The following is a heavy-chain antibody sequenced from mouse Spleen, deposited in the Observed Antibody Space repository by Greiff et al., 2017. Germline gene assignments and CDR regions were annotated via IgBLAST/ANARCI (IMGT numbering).Heavy chain of an antibody. CDR1: GFTFSDYG. D-gene: IGHD2-1*01. V-gene: IGHV5-17*01. Sequence: DVKLVESGGGLVKPGGSLKLSCAASGFTFSDYGMHWVRQAPEKGLEWVAYISSGSSTIYYADTVKGRLTISRDNAKNTLFLQMTSLRSEDTAMYYCARPRGNYGFYAMDYWGQGTSVTVSS. J-gene: IGHJ4*01. CDR3: ARPRGNYGFYAMDY. CDR2: ISSGSSTI.